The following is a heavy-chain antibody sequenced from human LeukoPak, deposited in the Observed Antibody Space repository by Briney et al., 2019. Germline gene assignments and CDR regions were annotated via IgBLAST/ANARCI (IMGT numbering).Heavy chain of an antibody. CDR2: IYTSGST. Sequence: SETPSLTCNVSGGSISNYYWSWIPQPAGKGLELIGRIYTSGSTNYNTSLKSRVTMSVDTSKNQFSLKLSSVTAADTAVYYCARPLYGSYFDYWGQGTLVTVSS. CDR1: GGSISNYY. V-gene: IGHV4-4*07. CDR3: ARPLYGSYFDY. D-gene: IGHD3-16*01. J-gene: IGHJ4*02.